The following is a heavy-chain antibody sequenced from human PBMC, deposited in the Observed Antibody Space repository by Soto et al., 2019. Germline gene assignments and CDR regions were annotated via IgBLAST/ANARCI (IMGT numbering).Heavy chain of an antibody. V-gene: IGHV4-61*05. CDR2: IYYSGST. Sequence: LSLTCTVSGGSISSSSYYWGWIRQPPGKGLEWIGYIYYSGSTNYNPSLKSRVTISVDTSKNQFSLKLSSVTAADTAVYYCARVDSGSYYVYYFDYWGQGTLVTVSS. CDR1: GGSISSSSYY. D-gene: IGHD1-26*01. CDR3: ARVDSGSYYVYYFDY. J-gene: IGHJ4*02.